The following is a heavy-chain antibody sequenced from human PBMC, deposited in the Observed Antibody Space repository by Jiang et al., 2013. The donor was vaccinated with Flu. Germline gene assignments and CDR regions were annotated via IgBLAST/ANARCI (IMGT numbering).Heavy chain of an antibody. J-gene: IGHJ4*02. D-gene: IGHD4-17*01. CDR3: ARHVPHGQSDFDY. Sequence: QLLESGGRLGPAWGVPETLLCSSGFIFSSYWMTWVRQAPGKGLEWVANIKEDGSEKDHVDSVKGRFTISRDNAKNSLFLQMNSLRAEDTAVYYCARHVPHGQSDFDYWGQGTLVTVSS. CDR2: IKEDGSEK. CDR1: GFIFSSYW. V-gene: IGHV3-7*03.